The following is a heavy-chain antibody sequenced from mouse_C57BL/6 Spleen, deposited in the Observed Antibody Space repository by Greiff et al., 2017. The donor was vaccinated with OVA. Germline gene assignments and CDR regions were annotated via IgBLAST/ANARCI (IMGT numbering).Heavy chain of an antibody. Sequence: VKLQQPGAELVRPGTSVKLSCKASGYTFTSYWMHWVKQRPGQGLEWIGVIDPSDSYTNYNQKFKGKATLTVDTSSSTAYMQLSSLTSEDSAVYYGARQGVYYGNYEGYFDVWGTGTTVTVSS. V-gene: IGHV1-59*01. CDR2: IDPSDSYT. CDR1: GYTFTSYW. D-gene: IGHD2-1*01. J-gene: IGHJ1*03. CDR3: ARQGVYYGNYEGYFDV.